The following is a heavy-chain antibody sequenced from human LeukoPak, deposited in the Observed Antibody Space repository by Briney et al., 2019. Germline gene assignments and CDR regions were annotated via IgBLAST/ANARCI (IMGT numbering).Heavy chain of an antibody. Sequence: GESLKIACKGSGYSFTSYWIGWVRQMPGKGLEWMGIIYPGDPDTRYSPSFQGQVTISADKSISTAYLQWGSLKASDTAMYYCARPAYSNGSNFDYWGQGTLVTVSS. CDR2: IYPGDPDT. V-gene: IGHV5-51*01. CDR3: ARPAYSNGSNFDY. J-gene: IGHJ4*02. D-gene: IGHD6-19*01. CDR1: GYSFTSYW.